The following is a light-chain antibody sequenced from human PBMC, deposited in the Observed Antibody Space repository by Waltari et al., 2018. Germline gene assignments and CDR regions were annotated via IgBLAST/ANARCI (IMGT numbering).Light chain of an antibody. CDR2: EVS. Sequence: QSALPQPASVSGSPGQSITISCTGTSSDVGGYNDVSWYQQHPGKAPKRMIYEVSNRSSGVSNRFSGSKSGNTASLTISGLQAEDEADYYCSSYTSSSTLNVVFGGGTKLTVL. CDR3: SSYTSSSTLNVV. V-gene: IGLV2-14*01. CDR1: SSDVGGYND. J-gene: IGLJ2*01.